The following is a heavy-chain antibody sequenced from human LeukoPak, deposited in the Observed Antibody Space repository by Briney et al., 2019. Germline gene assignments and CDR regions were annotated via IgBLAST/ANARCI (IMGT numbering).Heavy chain of an antibody. J-gene: IGHJ4*02. Sequence: SQTLSLTCTVSGGSISSGDYYWSWIRQPPGKGLEWIGYIYYGGSTYYNPSLKSRVTISVDTSKNQFSLKLSSVTAADTAVYYCARDSALLRRPFDYWGQGTLVTVSS. CDR3: ARDSALLRRPFDY. CDR1: GGSISSGDYY. CDR2: IYYGGST. D-gene: IGHD2-15*01. V-gene: IGHV4-30-4*08.